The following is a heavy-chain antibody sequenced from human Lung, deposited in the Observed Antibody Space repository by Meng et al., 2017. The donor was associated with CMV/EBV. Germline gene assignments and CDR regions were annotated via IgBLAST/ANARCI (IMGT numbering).Heavy chain of an antibody. D-gene: IGHD3-10*01. CDR1: GYTFTGYY. V-gene: IGHV1-2*02. CDR2: INPNSGGT. J-gene: IGHJ4*02. Sequence: SVXVSXXASGYTFTGYYMHWVRQAPGQGLEWMGWINPNSGGTNYAQKFQGRVTMTRDTSISTAYMELSRLRSDDTAVYYCARAGYYYGSGSCDYWGPGTLVTVSS. CDR3: ARAGYYYGSGSCDY.